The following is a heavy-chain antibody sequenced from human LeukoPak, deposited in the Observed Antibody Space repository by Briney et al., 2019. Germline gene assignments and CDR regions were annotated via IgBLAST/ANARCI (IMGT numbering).Heavy chain of an antibody. D-gene: IGHD4-17*01. CDR3: ARMVDYGDYVGLDY. V-gene: IGHV1-69*04. J-gene: IGHJ4*02. CDR2: IIPIFGIA. CDR1: GGTFSSYA. Sequence: GASVKVSCKASGGTFSSYAISGVRQAPGQGLEWMGRIIPIFGIANYAQKFQGRVTITADKSTSTAYMELSSLRSEDTAVYYCARMVDYGDYVGLDYWGQGTLVTVSS.